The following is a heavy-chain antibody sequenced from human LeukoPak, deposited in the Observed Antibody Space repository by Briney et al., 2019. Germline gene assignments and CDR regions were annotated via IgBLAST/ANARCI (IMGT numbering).Heavy chain of an antibody. D-gene: IGHD3-10*01. CDR1: GGSFSGYY. V-gene: IGHV4-34*01. Sequence: SETLSFTCAVYGGSFSGYYWSWIRQPPGKGLEWIGEINHSGSTNYNPSLKSRVTISVDTSKNQFSLKLSSVTAADTAVYYCARGRRFGTFFDYWGQGTLVTVSS. CDR3: ARGRRFGTFFDY. J-gene: IGHJ4*02. CDR2: INHSGST.